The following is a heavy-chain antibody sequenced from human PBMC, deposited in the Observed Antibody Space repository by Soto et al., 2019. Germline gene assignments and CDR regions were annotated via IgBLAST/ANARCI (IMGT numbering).Heavy chain of an antibody. V-gene: IGHV3-53*01. CDR2: MYSGGSI. CDR3: SRGGSISNLHGWFDP. CDR1: GLTVNSNF. J-gene: IGHJ5*02. D-gene: IGHD3-3*02. Sequence: EVQLVESGGGLIQPGGSLRLSCAASGLTVNSNFMSWVRQAPGKGPEWVSVMYSGGSIYYADSVRGRFTISRDNFKITLYPQMRSLSAEDTAVYYCSRGGSISNLHGWFDPWGQGTLLTVSS.